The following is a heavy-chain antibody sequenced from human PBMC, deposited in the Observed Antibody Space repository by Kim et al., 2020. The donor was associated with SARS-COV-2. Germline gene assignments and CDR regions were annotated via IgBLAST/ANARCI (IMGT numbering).Heavy chain of an antibody. Sequence: GGSLRLSCAASGFTFSSYAMHWVRQAPGKGLEWVAVISYDGSNKYYADSVKGRFTISRDNSKNTLYLQMNSLRAEDTAVYYCARVGRWLLLIGTDRADYWGQGTLVTVSS. V-gene: IGHV3-30*04. CDR3: ARVGRWLLLIGTDRADY. CDR2: ISYDGSNK. J-gene: IGHJ4*02. D-gene: IGHD2-21*02. CDR1: GFTFSSYA.